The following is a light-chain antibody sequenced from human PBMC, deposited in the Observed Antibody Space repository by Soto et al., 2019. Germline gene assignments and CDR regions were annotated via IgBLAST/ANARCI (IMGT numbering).Light chain of an antibody. CDR2: DND. CDR1: RSNIGNNY. V-gene: IGLV1-51*01. CDR3: EAWDSSLSAGV. Sequence: HSVLTQPPSVSAAPGQKVTVSCSGSRSNIGNNYVSWYQHLPGTAPKLLIYDNDKRPSGIPDRFSASKSGTSATLGITGLQTGDEADYYCEAWDSSLSAGVFGGGTKLTVL. J-gene: IGLJ3*02.